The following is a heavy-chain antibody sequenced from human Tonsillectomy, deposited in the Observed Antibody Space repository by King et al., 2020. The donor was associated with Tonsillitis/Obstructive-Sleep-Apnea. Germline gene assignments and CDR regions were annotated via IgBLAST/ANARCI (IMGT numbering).Heavy chain of an antibody. CDR3: ARHSTVTTWGFYYYMDV. D-gene: IGHD4-17*01. CDR2: IRRSGDFT. V-gene: IGHV3-11*05. J-gene: IGHJ6*03. CDR1: GFTFSDYY. Sequence: QLVQSGGGLVKPGGSLRLSCAASGFTFSDYYMSWIRQAPGEGLEWGSYIRRSGDFTNYADSVEGRSTISRDNARKSLYLQMNSLRAEDTAVYYCARHSTVTTWGFYYYMDVWGKGTTVTVSS.